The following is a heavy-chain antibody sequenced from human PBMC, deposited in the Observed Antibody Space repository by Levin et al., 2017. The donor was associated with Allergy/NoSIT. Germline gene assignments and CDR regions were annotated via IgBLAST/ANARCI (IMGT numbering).Heavy chain of an antibody. V-gene: IGHV3-30-3*01. CDR1: GFTFISYA. D-gene: IGHD2-2*01. CDR2: ISYDGSNK. CDR3: ARGDDCSSTSCYLGRQDYYYYYMDV. Sequence: LSLTCAASGFTFISYAIHWVRQAPGKGLEWVAVISYDGSNKYYADSVKGRFTISRDNSKNTLFLQMNSLRPDDTAVYYCARGDDCSSTSCYLGRQDYYYYYMDVWGKGTTVTVSS. J-gene: IGHJ6*03.